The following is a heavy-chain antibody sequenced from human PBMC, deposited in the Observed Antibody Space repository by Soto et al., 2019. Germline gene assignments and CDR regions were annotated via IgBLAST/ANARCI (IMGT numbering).Heavy chain of an antibody. CDR3: ARSWGFQNLFDY. D-gene: IGHD2-21*01. CDR2: ISGSGGNT. Sequence: ETLSLTCTVSGGSISSYYWSWIRQPPGKGLEWVSSISGSGGNTYYADSVKGRFTISRDNSKNTLYLQMNSLRAEDTAVYYCARSWGFQNLFDYWGQGSLVTGSS. J-gene: IGHJ4*02. V-gene: IGHV3-23*01. CDR1: GGSISSYY.